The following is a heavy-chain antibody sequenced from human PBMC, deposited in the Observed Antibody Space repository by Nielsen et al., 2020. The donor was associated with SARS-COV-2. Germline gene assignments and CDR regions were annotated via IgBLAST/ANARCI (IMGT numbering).Heavy chain of an antibody. CDR1: GYTFTSYY. V-gene: IGHV1-46*01. J-gene: IGHJ4*02. CDR3: AREGFGGGTTDY. Sequence: ASVKVSCKASGYTFTSYYMHWVRQAPGQGLEWMGIINPSGGSTSYAQKFQGRVTMTRDTSTSTVYMELSSLRSDDTAVYYCAREGFGGGTTDYWGQGTLVTVSS. D-gene: IGHD1-14*01. CDR2: INPSGGST.